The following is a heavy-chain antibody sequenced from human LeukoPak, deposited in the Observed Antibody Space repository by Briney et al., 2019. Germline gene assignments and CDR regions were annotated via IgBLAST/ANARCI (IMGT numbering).Heavy chain of an antibody. J-gene: IGHJ4*02. CDR2: ISGSGGGT. CDR1: GFSFSNYA. D-gene: IGHD3-22*01. CDR3: ARVEGNYYDSSGYYWG. Sequence: GGSLRLSCAASGFSFSNYAMYWVRQAPGKGLEWVSAISGSGGGTYYADSVKGRFTISRDNSKNTLYLQMNSLRAEDTAVYYCARVEGNYYDSSGYYWGWGQGTLVTVSS. V-gene: IGHV3-23*01.